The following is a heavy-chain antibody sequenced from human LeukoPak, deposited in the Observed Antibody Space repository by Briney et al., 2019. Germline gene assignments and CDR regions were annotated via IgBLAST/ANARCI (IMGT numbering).Heavy chain of an antibody. Sequence: SETLSLTCTVSGGSISSYYWSWIRQPPGKGLEWIGYIYYSGSTYYNPSLKSRITISVDTSKNQFSLKLSSVTAADTAVYYCARGAQSGYDRWIDYWGQGTLVTVSS. J-gene: IGHJ4*02. CDR3: ARGAQSGYDRWIDY. D-gene: IGHD5-12*01. CDR1: GGSISSYY. V-gene: IGHV4-59*12. CDR2: IYYSGST.